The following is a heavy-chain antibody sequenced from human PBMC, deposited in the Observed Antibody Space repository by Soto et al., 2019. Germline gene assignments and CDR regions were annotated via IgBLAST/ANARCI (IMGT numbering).Heavy chain of an antibody. V-gene: IGHV3-30*18. CDR3: AKDRPSGSRPYYYGMDV. CDR1: GFTFSSYG. CDR2: ISYDGSNK. J-gene: IGHJ6*02. D-gene: IGHD1-26*01. Sequence: QVQLEESGGGVVQPGRSLRLSCAASGFTFSSYGMHWVRQAPGKGLEWVAVISYDGSNKYYADSVKGRFTISRDNSKNTLYLQMNSLRAEDTAVYYCAKDRPSGSRPYYYGMDVWGQGTTVTVSS.